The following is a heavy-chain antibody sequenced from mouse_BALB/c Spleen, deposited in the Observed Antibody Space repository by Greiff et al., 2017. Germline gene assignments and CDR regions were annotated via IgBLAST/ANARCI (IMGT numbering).Heavy chain of an antibody. CDR3: ARDRGWDGAWFAY. D-gene: IGHD4-1*01. J-gene: IGHJ3*01. V-gene: IGHV5-6-3*01. CDR2: INSNGGST. Sequence: EVHLVESGGGLVQPGGSLKLSCAASGFTFSSYGMSWVRQTPDKRLELVATINSNGGSTYYPDSVKGRFTISRDNAKNTLYLQMSSLKSEDTAMYYCARDRGWDGAWFAYWGQGTLVTVSA. CDR1: GFTFSSYG.